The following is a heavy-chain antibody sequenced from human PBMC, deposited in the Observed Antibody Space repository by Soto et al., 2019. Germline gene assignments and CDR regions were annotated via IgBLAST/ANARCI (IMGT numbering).Heavy chain of an antibody. Sequence: GGSLRLSCAASGFTFSSYSMHWVRQAPGKGLGWVAVISYDATNNYYADSVKGRFIISRDNSKNTLYLQMDSLRPEDTAVYYCARVYSSLDYGIDYWGQGTLVTVSS. CDR2: ISYDATNN. J-gene: IGHJ4*02. V-gene: IGHV3-30-3*01. CDR3: ARVYSSLDYGIDY. CDR1: GFTFSSYS. D-gene: IGHD6-19*01.